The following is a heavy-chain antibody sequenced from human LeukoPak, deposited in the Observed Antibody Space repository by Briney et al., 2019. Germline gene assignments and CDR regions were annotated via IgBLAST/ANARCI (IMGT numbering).Heavy chain of an antibody. V-gene: IGHV4-39*01. CDR2: IYYSGST. CDR3: ASWWARGYYMDV. D-gene: IGHD2-8*02. CDR1: GGSISSSSYY. Sequence: PSETLSLTCTVSGGSISSSSYYWGWIRQPPGKGLEWIGSIYYSGSTYYNPSLKSRFTISVDTSKNQFPLKLSSVTAADTAVYYCASWWARGYYMDVWGKGTTVTVSS. J-gene: IGHJ6*03.